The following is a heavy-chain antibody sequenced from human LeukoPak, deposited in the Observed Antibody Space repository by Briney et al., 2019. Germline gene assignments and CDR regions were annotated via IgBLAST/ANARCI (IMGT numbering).Heavy chain of an antibody. CDR1: GYTLTELS. CDR3: ARFTMVRGVITSWFDP. D-gene: IGHD3-10*01. J-gene: IGHJ5*02. V-gene: IGHV1-24*01. CDR2: FDPEDGET. Sequence: ASVKVSCKVSGYTLTELSMHWVRQAPGKGPEWMGGFDPEDGETIYAQRFQGRVTMTEDTSTDTAYMELSSLRSEDTAVYYCARFTMVRGVITSWFDPWGQGTLVTVSS.